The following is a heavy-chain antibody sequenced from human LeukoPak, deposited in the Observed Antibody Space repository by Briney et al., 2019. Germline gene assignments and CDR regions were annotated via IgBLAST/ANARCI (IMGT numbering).Heavy chain of an antibody. D-gene: IGHD2-2*01. CDR1: GGTFSSYA. CDR2: IIPIFGTA. Sequence: SVKVSCKASGGTFSSYAISWVRQAPGQGLDWMGGIIPIFGTANYAQKFQDRVATTADKSTSTDYMVLSGLRSEDTAVYYCARGGHRSQLLYWYFDLWGRGTLVSVSS. CDR3: ARGGHRSQLLYWYFDL. V-gene: IGHV1-69*06. J-gene: IGHJ2*01.